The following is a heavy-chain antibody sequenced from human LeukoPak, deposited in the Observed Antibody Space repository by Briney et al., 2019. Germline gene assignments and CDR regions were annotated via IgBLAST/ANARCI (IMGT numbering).Heavy chain of an antibody. V-gene: IGHV1-69*05. J-gene: IGHJ4*02. CDR3: AIRGYSYGFEIDY. Sequence: SVKVSCKASGGTFSSYAISWVRQAPGQGLEWMGGIIPIFGTANYAQKFQGRVTITTDESTSTAYMELSSLRSEDTAVYYCAIRGYSYGFEIDYWGQGTLLTVSS. CDR1: GGTFSSYA. CDR2: IIPIFGTA. D-gene: IGHD5-18*01.